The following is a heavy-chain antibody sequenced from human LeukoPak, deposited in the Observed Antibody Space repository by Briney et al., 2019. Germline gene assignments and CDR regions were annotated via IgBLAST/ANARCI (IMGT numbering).Heavy chain of an antibody. J-gene: IGHJ5*02. V-gene: IGHV4-34*01. CDR3: TRAPRKAWFDP. CDR2: INHSGST. CDR1: GGSFSGYY. Sequence: TSETLSLTCAVYGGSFSGYYWSWIRQPPGKGLEWIGEINHSGSTNYNPSLKSRVTISVDTSKNQFSLRLTSVTAADTAVYYCTRAPRKAWFDPWGQGTLVTVSS. D-gene: IGHD1-14*01.